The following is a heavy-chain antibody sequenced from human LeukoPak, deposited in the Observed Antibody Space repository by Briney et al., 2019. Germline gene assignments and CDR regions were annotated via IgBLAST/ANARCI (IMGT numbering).Heavy chain of an antibody. Sequence: SETLSLTCAVYGGSFSGYYWSWIRQPPGKGLEWIREINHSGSTNYNPSLKSRVTISVDTSKNQFSLKLSSVTAADTAVYYCARGEIVVVPAASYYYHYMDVWGKGTTVTVSS. CDR1: GGSFSGYY. V-gene: IGHV4-34*01. CDR3: ARGEIVVVPAASYYYHYMDV. CDR2: INHSGST. D-gene: IGHD2-2*01. J-gene: IGHJ6*03.